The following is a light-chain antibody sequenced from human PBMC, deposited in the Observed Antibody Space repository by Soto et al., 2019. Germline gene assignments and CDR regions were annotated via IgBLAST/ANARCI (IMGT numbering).Light chain of an antibody. V-gene: IGKV3-20*01. CDR1: ETVTGKY. CDR2: AAS. CDR3: QQYSSPPQT. Sequence: EIVLTQSPGTLSLSPADRATLSCRASETVTGKYLAWYQQKVGQAPRLLIFAASNRATGIPDRFSGSGSGTDFTLTISRLEPEDFAMYFCQQYSSPPQTLGQGTKVDIK. J-gene: IGKJ1*01.